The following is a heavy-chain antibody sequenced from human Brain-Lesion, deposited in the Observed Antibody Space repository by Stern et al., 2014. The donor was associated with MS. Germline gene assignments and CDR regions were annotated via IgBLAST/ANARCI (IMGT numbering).Heavy chain of an antibody. CDR2: IFPRDSNT. Sequence: EVQLVQSGAEVKKPGESLKISCEASGYLFDDYWIGWVRQMSGRGLELVAIIFPRDSNTRYSPSVQGQVTISADKSLSTAYLQWRTLRPADPAMYYCAKSPATPSGYDRFDYWGQGALVTVSS. CDR1: GYLFDDYW. D-gene: IGHD5-12*01. CDR3: AKSPATPSGYDRFDY. J-gene: IGHJ4*02. V-gene: IGHV5-51*03.